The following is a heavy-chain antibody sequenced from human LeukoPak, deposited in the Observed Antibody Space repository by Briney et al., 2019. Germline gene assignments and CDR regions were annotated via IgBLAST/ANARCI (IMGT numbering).Heavy chain of an antibody. Sequence: GGSLRLSCAASGFTFSSYSMNWVRQAPGKGLEWVSSISSSSSYIYYADSVKGRFTISRDNAKNSLYLQMNSLRAEDTAVYYCARDRGFRYYDYVWGSYESGTNWFDPWGQGTLVTVSS. CDR2: ISSSSSYI. J-gene: IGHJ5*02. D-gene: IGHD3-16*01. CDR1: GFTFSSYS. V-gene: IGHV3-21*01. CDR3: ARDRGFRYYDYVWGSYESGTNWFDP.